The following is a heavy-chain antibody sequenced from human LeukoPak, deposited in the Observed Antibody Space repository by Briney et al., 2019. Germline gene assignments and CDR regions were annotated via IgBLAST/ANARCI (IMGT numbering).Heavy chain of an antibody. CDR1: GFTVSSNY. D-gene: IGHD6-19*01. Sequence: GGSLRLSCAASGFTVSSNYMSWVRQAPGKGLEWVSGISWNSGSIGYADSVKGRFTISRDNAKNSLYLQMNSLRAEDMALYYCVRSFPRYIPVAGTGGGSWGQGTLVIVSS. V-gene: IGHV3-9*03. CDR3: VRSFPRYIPVAGTGGGS. J-gene: IGHJ5*02. CDR2: ISWNSGSI.